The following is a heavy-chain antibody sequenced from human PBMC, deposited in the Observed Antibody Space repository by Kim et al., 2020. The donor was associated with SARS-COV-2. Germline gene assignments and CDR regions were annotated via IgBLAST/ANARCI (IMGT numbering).Heavy chain of an antibody. CDR2: INHSGST. D-gene: IGHD2-8*01. J-gene: IGHJ1*01. Sequence: SETLSLTCAVYGGSFSGYYWSWIRQPPGKGLEWIGEINHSGSTNYNPSLKSRVTISVDTSKNQFSLKLSSVTAADTAVYYCARGNKVVLMVYAMNAEYFQHWGQGTLVTVSS. CDR3: ARGNKVVLMVYAMNAEYFQH. CDR1: GGSFSGYY. V-gene: IGHV4-34*01.